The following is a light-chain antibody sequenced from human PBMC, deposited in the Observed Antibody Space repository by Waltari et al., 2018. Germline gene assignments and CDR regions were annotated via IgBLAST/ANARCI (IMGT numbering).Light chain of an antibody. V-gene: IGLV1-40*01. CDR3: QSYDTSLSAWV. J-gene: IGLJ3*02. Sequence: QSVLTPPPSVSGAPGQRVTIPCSGSSSTTGANDNVSWYQQLPGTAPKLFIYDNTNRPSGVPDRFSGSKSGTSASLAITGLQTEDEADYYCQSYDTSLSAWVFGGGTKLTVL. CDR2: DNT. CDR1: SSTTGANDN.